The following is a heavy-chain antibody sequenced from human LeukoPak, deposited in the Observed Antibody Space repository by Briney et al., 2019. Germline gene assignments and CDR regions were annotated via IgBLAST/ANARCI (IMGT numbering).Heavy chain of an antibody. J-gene: IGHJ5*02. CDR2: INPNSGGT. V-gene: IGHV1-2*02. CDR3: AREELGYCSSSSCQDWFDP. D-gene: IGHD2-2*01. CDR1: GYTFTGYY. Sequence: ASVKVSCKASGYTFTGYYLHWVRQAPGQGLEWMGWINPNSGGTDYAQKFQGRVTMTRDTSISTAYMELSSLRSDDTAMYYCAREELGYCSSSSCQDWFDPWGQGTLVTVSS.